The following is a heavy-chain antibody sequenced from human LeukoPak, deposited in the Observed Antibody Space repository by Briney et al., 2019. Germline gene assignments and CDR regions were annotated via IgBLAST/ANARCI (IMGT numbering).Heavy chain of an antibody. CDR1: GYTFTSYG. CDR3: ARDYHSSGWYGGTLYY. V-gene: IGHV1-18*01. D-gene: IGHD6-19*01. Sequence: ASVKVSCKASGYTFTSYGISWVRQAPGQGLEWMGWIGAYNGNTNYAQKLQGRVTMTTDTSTSTAYMELRSLRSDDTAVYYCARDYHSSGWYGGTLYYWGQGTLVTVSS. CDR2: IGAYNGNT. J-gene: IGHJ4*02.